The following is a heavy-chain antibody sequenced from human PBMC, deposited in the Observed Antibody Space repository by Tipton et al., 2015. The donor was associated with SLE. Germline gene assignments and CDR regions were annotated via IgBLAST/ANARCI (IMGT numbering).Heavy chain of an antibody. CDR1: GGSLRSGSYY. Sequence: TLSLTCTVSGGSLRSGSYYWTWFRQPAGTGLEWIGRIFTIGTTSYNPSLKSRVPISLDTSKNQFSLKLSSVTAADSAVYYCARTEVGGYSHDAFDLWGHGTMVTVSS. V-gene: IGHV4-61*02. CDR3: ARTEVGGYSHDAFDL. D-gene: IGHD6-25*01. CDR2: IFTIGTT. J-gene: IGHJ3*01.